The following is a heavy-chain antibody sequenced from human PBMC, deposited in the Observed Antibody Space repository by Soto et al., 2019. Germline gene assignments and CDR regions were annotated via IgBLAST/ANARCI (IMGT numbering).Heavy chain of an antibody. CDR1: GFTLSSYP. CDR2: VSVDPGNT. V-gene: IGHV3-23*01. J-gene: IGHJ4*02. CDR3: VKDGIRGIHIDK. Sequence: GGSLRLSCTASGFTLSSYPMSWVRQTPGKGLQWVASVSVDPGNTYYADSVKGRFTISRDNSIYTLYLQMNNVTAEDTAIYYCVKDGIRGIHIDKWGQGTLVTVSS.